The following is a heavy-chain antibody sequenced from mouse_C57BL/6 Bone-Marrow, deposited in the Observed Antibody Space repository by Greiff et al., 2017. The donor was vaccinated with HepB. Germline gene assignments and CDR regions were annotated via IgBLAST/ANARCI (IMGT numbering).Heavy chain of an antibody. CDR1: GFSLSTSGMG. CDR3: ARRRRTWDFDY. J-gene: IGHJ2*01. V-gene: IGHV8-12*01. D-gene: IGHD4-1*01. CDR2: IYWDDDK. Sequence: QVTLKESGPGILQSSQTLSLTCSFSGFSLSTSGMGVSWIRQPSGKGLEWLAHIYWDDDKRYNPSLKSRLTISKDTSRNQVFLKITSVDTADTATYYCARRRRTWDFDYWGQGTTLTVSS.